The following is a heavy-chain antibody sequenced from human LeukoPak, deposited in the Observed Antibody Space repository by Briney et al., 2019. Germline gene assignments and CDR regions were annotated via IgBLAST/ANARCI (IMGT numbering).Heavy chain of an antibody. J-gene: IGHJ4*02. V-gene: IGHV4-39*01. CDR1: RGSIFTTSYY. D-gene: IGHD6-19*01. Sequence: SGTLSLTCTVARGSIFTTSYYWDWIRQSPGKGLEWIGSIYYSRSAYHSPSLKSRLTVSVDTSKNQFSLRLTSAHAADTAVYYCASTRRAAVAGRFDSWGQGTLVTVSS. CDR3: ASTRRAAVAGRFDS. CDR2: IYYSRSA.